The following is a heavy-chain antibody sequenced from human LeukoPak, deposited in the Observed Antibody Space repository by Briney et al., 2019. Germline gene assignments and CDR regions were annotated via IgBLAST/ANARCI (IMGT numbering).Heavy chain of an antibody. CDR1: GFTFSSYG. J-gene: IGHJ4*02. V-gene: IGHV3-33*01. CDR2: IWYDGSNK. Sequence: PGRSLRLSCAASGFTFSSYGMHWVRQAPGKGLEWVAVIWYDGSNKYYADSVKGRFTISRDNSKNTLYLQMNSLRAEDTAVYYCARAISVAAADYWGQGTLVTVSS. D-gene: IGHD6-13*01. CDR3: ARAISVAAADY.